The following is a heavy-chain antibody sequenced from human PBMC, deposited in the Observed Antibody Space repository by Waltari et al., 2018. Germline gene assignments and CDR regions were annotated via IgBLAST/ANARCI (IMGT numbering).Heavy chain of an antibody. D-gene: IGHD6-13*01. CDR3: AHSDYRSSWYTMDV. CDR1: GYTFISNG. CDR2: GSGYDENT. Sequence: VKLVQSGGEVKKPGASVKVSCKASGYTFISNGISWVRQAPGQGLEGVGWGSGYDENTKYAQKVQGRVSLTADTATNTAYMELTSLTADDTAVYYCAHSDYRSSWYTMDVWGQGTTVSVSS. V-gene: IGHV1-18*01. J-gene: IGHJ6*02.